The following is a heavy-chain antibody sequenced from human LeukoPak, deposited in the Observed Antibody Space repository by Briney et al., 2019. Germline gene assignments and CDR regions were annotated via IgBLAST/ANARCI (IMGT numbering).Heavy chain of an antibody. V-gene: IGHV3-48*03. Sequence: GGSLRLSCVASGFTFSQFEMTWVRQAPGKGLEWISYSSPSGITTYYANSVRGRSTIPRNNAKNALYLQMDGLTVDDTALYYCAREGDVYNWNDGYYFDHWGQGILVTVSA. CDR3: AREGDVYNWNDGYYFDH. J-gene: IGHJ4*02. D-gene: IGHD1-1*01. CDR2: SSPSGITT. CDR1: GFTFSQFE.